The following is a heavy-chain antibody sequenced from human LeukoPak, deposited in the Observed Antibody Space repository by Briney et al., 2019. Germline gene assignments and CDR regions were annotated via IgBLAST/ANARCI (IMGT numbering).Heavy chain of an antibody. CDR1: GFIFSSYA. Sequence: GSLRLSCAASGFIFSSYAMSWVRQAPGKGLEWVSTLSGSGGNTYYADSVKGRFTISRDNSKSTLYLQMNSLRGDDTAVYYCAKDRMKWRVAAASIDYWGQGTLVTVSS. CDR3: AKDRMKWRVAAASIDY. D-gene: IGHD2-2*01. V-gene: IGHV3-23*01. CDR2: LSGSGGNT. J-gene: IGHJ4*02.